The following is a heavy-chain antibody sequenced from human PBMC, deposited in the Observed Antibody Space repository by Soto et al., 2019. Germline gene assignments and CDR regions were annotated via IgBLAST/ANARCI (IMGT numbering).Heavy chain of an antibody. CDR3: AKAPDGDYDFDY. J-gene: IGHJ4*02. CDR2: ISGSGGST. D-gene: IGHD4-17*01. Sequence: GGPLRLSCAASGFTFSSYAMSWVSQAPGKGLEWVSAISGSGGSTYYADSVKGRFTISRDNSKNTLYLQMNSLRAEDTAVYYCAKAPDGDYDFDYWGQGTLVTSPQ. CDR1: GFTFSSYA. V-gene: IGHV3-23*01.